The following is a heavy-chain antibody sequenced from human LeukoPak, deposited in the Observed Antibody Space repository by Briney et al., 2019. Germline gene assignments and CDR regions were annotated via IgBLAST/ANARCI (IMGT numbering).Heavy chain of an antibody. V-gene: IGHV1-18*01. CDR1: GYTFTSYG. CDR3: ARDRRIVGATRVIHFDY. CDR2: ISAYNGNT. D-gene: IGHD1-26*01. Sequence: ASVKVSCKASGYTFTSYGISWVRQAPGQGLEWMGWISAYNGNTNYAQKLQGRVTMTTDTSTSTAYMEPRSLRSDDTAVYYCARDRRIVGATRVIHFDYWGQGTLVTVSS. J-gene: IGHJ4*02.